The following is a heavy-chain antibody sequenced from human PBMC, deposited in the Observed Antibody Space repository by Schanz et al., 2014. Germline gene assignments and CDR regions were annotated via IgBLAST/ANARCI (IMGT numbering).Heavy chain of an antibody. CDR3: VRDRRNADLDY. CDR1: GFSFTTYA. CDR2: VSRSTPDI. Sequence: EVQLLESGGGLVQPGGSLRLSCASSGFSFTTYAMSWVRQAPGKGLEWVSYVSRSTPDIYYADSVKGRFTMSRDNAKNSVFLQMNSLRAEDTAVYYCVRDRRNADLDYWGQGTLVTVSP. J-gene: IGHJ4*02. V-gene: IGHV3-48*01. D-gene: IGHD1-1*01.